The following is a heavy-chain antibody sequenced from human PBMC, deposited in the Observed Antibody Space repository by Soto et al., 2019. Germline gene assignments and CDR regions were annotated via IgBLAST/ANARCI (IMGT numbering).Heavy chain of an antibody. CDR2: VNSNGGST. CDR1: GFTFSRYA. Sequence: EVQLLESGGGLVQPGGSLRLSCAASGFTFSRYAMNWVRQAPGKGLEWVSTVNSNGGSTSYADSVKGRFTISRDNSENTLYLQMNSQRAEDTAVYYCAKLTYGDPVDYWGQGTLVTVSS. J-gene: IGHJ4*02. CDR3: AKLTYGDPVDY. V-gene: IGHV3-23*01. D-gene: IGHD4-17*01.